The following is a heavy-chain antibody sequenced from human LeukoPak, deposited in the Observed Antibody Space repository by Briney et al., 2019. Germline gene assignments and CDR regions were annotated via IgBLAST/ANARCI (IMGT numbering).Heavy chain of an antibody. CDR2: MYLSGTT. CDR3: ARDNAPYYYDSSGYYNYYYYGMDV. CDR1: GDSINSLDL. Sequence: SGTLSLTCTVSGDSINSLDLWSWVRQPPGKGLEWIGEMYLSGTTHSNPSVKSRVTISIDTSKNQFSLKLSSVTAADTAVYYCARDNAPYYYDSSGYYNYYYYGMDVWGQGTTVTVSS. V-gene: IGHV4-4*02. J-gene: IGHJ6*02. D-gene: IGHD3-22*01.